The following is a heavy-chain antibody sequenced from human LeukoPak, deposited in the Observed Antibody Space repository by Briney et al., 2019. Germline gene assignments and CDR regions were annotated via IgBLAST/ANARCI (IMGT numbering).Heavy chain of an antibody. V-gene: IGHV4-59*11. CDR2: IYYSGST. Sequence: SETLSLTCTVSGGSISSHYWSWIRQPPGKGLEWIGYIYYSGSTNYNPSLKSRVTISVDTSKSQFSLKLSSVTAADTAVYYCARGVQGWYYFDYWGQGTLVTVSS. J-gene: IGHJ4*02. D-gene: IGHD2-15*01. CDR3: ARGVQGWYYFDY. CDR1: GGSISSHY.